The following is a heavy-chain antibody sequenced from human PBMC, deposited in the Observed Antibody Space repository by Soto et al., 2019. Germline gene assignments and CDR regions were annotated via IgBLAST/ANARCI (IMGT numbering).Heavy chain of an antibody. CDR2: IYYSGST. Sequence: QVQLQESGPGLVKPSQTLSLTCTVSGGSISSGGYYWSWIRQHPGKGLEWIGYIYYSGSTYYNPSLKGRVTISVDTSKNQFSLKLSSVTAADTAVYYCARGRYCSSTSCYAEGSSFDYWGQGTLVTVSS. CDR3: ARGRYCSSTSCYAEGSSFDY. J-gene: IGHJ4*02. CDR1: GGSISSGGYY. D-gene: IGHD2-2*01. V-gene: IGHV4-31*03.